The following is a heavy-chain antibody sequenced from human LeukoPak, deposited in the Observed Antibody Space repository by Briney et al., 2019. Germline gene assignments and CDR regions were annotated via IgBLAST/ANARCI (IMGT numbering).Heavy chain of an antibody. Sequence: PSETLSLTCTVSGGSISSYYWSWIRQPPGKGLEWIGEINHSGSTNYNPSLKSRVTISVDTSKNQFSLKLSSVTAADTAVYYCASAPWGDFWSGYYRRYYYGMDVWGQGTTVTVSS. CDR2: INHSGST. V-gene: IGHV4-34*01. J-gene: IGHJ6*02. D-gene: IGHD3-3*01. CDR1: GGSISSYY. CDR3: ASAPWGDFWSGYYRRYYYGMDV.